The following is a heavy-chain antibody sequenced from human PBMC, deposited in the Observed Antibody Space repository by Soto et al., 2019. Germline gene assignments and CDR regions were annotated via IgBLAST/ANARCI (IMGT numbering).Heavy chain of an antibody. V-gene: IGHV3-30*18. Sequence: PGGSLRLSCAASGFTFSIYGMRWVRQSPGKGLEWVTVISYDGSHKYYADSVKGRFTISRDNSKKTLYLQMNSLRDEDTAVYFSAKDRDTAINGYHYGMDVWCQGTTVTVSS. CDR2: ISYDGSHK. J-gene: IGHJ6*02. CDR1: GFTFSIYG. D-gene: IGHD5-18*01. CDR3: AKDRDTAINGYHYGMDV.